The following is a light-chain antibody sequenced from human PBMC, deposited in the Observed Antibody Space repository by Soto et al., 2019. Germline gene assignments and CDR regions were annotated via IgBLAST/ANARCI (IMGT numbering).Light chain of an antibody. CDR3: QSYDSSLSAPYV. Sequence: QSVLTQPPSVSGAPGQRATVSCTGSSSNIGAGYDVHWYQQLPGTAPKLLIYGNNNRPSGVPDRFSGSKSGTSASLAITGLQAEDEADYYCQSYDSSLSAPYVFGTGTKVTVL. CDR1: SSNIGAGYD. CDR2: GNN. V-gene: IGLV1-40*01. J-gene: IGLJ1*01.